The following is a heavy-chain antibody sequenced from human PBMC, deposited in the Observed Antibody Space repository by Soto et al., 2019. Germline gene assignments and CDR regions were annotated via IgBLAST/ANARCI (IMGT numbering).Heavy chain of an antibody. CDR1: GYSFTSYW. J-gene: IGHJ6*02. V-gene: IGHV5-51*01. D-gene: IGHD6-6*01. Sequence: GEALKSSGKGSGYSFTSYWIGWVRQMPGKGLEWMGIIYPGDSDTRYSPSFQGQVTISADKSISTAYLQWSSLKASDTAMYYCARHIAALFIAPDYYYRISARGQRTTVTAS. CDR3: ARHIAALFIAPDYYYRISA. CDR2: IYPGDSDT.